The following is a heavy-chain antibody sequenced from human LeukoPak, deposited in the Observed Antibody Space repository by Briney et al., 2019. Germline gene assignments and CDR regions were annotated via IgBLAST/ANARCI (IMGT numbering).Heavy chain of an antibody. CDR1: GFIFSSYS. CDR2: ISGSSSTI. V-gene: IGHV3-48*02. CDR3: ARGYSFGTLGVQH. J-gene: IGHJ1*01. D-gene: IGHD5-18*01. Sequence: GGSLRVSCAASGFIFSSYSMNWVRQAPGKGLEWVSHISGSSSTIYYADSVKGRFTISRDNAKNSLYLQMNSLRDEDTAVYYCARGYSFGTLGVQHWGQGTLVTVSS.